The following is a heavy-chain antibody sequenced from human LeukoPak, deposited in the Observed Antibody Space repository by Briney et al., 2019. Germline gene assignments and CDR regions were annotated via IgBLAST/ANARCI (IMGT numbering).Heavy chain of an antibody. V-gene: IGHV3-21*01. J-gene: IGHJ4*02. Sequence: GGSLRLPCAASGYTFSSYYIHWVRQAPGKGLEWVSSISSTSSYIYYIDSVKGRFTISRDNAKNSLYLQMNSLRAEDTAVYYCARMRDDNLDYWGQGTLVTVSS. CDR3: ARMRDDNLDY. CDR2: ISSTSSYI. D-gene: IGHD5-24*01. CDR1: GYTFSSYY.